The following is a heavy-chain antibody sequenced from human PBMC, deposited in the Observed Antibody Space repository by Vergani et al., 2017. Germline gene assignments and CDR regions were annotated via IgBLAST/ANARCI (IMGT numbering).Heavy chain of an antibody. J-gene: IGHJ6*02. CDR1: GYTFTSYD. CDR3: ARVGPDIVVVPAAIQLYYYYYYGMDV. D-gene: IGHD2-2*02. Sequence: QVQLVQSGAEVKKPGASVKVSCKASGYTFTSYDINWVRQATGQGLEWMGWMNPNSGNTGYAQKFQGRVTMTRNTSISTAYMELSSLRSEDTAVYYCARVGPDIVVVPAAIQLYYYYYYGMDVWGQGTTVTVSS. V-gene: IGHV1-8*01. CDR2: MNPNSGNT.